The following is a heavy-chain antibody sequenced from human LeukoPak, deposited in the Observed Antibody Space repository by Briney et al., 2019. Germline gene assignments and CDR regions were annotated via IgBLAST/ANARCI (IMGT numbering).Heavy chain of an antibody. Sequence: GGSLRLSCAASGFTFSSYEMNWVRQAPGKGLEWVSYISSSGSTIYYADSVKGRFTISRDNAKNSLYLQMNSLRAEDTAVYYCAKADGYSSSWYGFDYWGQGTLVTVSS. J-gene: IGHJ4*02. V-gene: IGHV3-48*03. CDR1: GFTFSSYE. CDR2: ISSSGSTI. CDR3: AKADGYSSSWYGFDY. D-gene: IGHD6-13*01.